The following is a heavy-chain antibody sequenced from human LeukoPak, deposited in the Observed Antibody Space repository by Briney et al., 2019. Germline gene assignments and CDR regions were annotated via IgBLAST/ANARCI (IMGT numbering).Heavy chain of an antibody. D-gene: IGHD5-12*01. Sequence: SETLSLTCTVSGGSISSYYWSWIRQPPGKGLEWIGYIYYSGSTNYNPSLKSRVTISVDTSKNQFSLKLSSVTAADTAVYYCARGGYSGWFDYWGQGTLVTVSS. V-gene: IGHV4-59*01. CDR1: GGSISSYY. CDR2: IYYSGST. CDR3: ARGGYSGWFDY. J-gene: IGHJ4*02.